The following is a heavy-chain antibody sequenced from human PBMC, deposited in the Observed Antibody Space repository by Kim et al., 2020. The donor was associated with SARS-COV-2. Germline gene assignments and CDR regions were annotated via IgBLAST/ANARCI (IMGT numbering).Heavy chain of an antibody. CDR3: AKDLRREIPLYY. J-gene: IGHJ4*02. D-gene: IGHD1-26*01. Sequence: GSADSVKGRFTISRDNAKNSLYLQMNSLGAEDTALYYCAKDLRREIPLYYWGQGTLVTVSS. V-gene: IGHV3-9*01.